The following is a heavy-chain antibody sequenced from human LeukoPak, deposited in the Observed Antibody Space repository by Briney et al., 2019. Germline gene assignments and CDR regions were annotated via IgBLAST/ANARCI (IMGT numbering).Heavy chain of an antibody. CDR1: GGSFSGYY. J-gene: IGHJ6*03. Sequence: SETLSLTCAVYGGSFSGYYWSWIRQPPGKGLEWIGEINHSGSTNYNPSLKSRVTMSVDTSKNQFSLKLSSVTAADTAVYYCASHDRSRGGGHYYYYMDVWGKGTTVTVSS. V-gene: IGHV4-34*01. D-gene: IGHD3-16*01. CDR3: ASHDRSRGGGHYYYYMDV. CDR2: INHSGST.